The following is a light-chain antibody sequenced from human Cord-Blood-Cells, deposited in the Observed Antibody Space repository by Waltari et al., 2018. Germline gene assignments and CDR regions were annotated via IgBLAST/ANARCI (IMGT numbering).Light chain of an antibody. J-gene: IGLJ3*02. V-gene: IGLV3-25*03. CDR1: ALPKQY. CDR2: KDS. Sequence: SYELTQPPSVSVSPGQTARITCSGDALPKQYAYWYQQKPGQAPVLVIYKDSERPSGIPERFSGSSSGTTVTLTISGVQAEDEADYYCQSADSSGTYWVFGGGTKQTVL. CDR3: QSADSSGTYWV.